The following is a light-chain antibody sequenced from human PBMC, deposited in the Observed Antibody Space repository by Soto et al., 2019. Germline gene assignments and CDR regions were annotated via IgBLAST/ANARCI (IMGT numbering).Light chain of an antibody. CDR3: QVEIT. Sequence: TQSPSTLSGSVGDIVTLSCRASQSVTSYLAWYQQKPGQAPRLLIHDASNRATGIPARFSGSGSGTDFSLTISSLEPEDFAVYYCQVEITFGQGTRLEIK. CDR1: QSVTSY. J-gene: IGKJ5*01. CDR2: DAS. V-gene: IGKV3-11*01.